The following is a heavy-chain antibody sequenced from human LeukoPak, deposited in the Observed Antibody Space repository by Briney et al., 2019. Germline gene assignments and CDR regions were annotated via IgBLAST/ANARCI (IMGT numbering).Heavy chain of an antibody. CDR2: ISSSGSTI. CDR3: ARDQPIGYSYGYPLDN. J-gene: IGHJ4*02. Sequence: GGSLRLSCAASGFTFSDDYMSWIRQAPGEGREWGSYISSSGSTIYYAGSLKGRFTISRDNAKNSSSMRMNSLRVEDTAVYYCARDQPIGYSYGYPLDNWGQGTLVTVSS. D-gene: IGHD5-18*01. V-gene: IGHV3-11*04. CDR1: GFTFSDDY.